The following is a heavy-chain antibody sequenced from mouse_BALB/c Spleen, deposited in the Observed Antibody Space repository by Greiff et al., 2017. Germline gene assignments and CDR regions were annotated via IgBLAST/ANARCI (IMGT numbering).Heavy chain of an antibody. Sequence: SGAELMKPGASVKISCKATGYTFSSYWIEWVKQRPGHGLEWIGEILPGSGSTNYNEKFKGKATFTADTSSNTAYMQLSSLTSEDSAVYYCARRTTVVATRYFDVWGAGTTVTVSS. D-gene: IGHD1-1*01. CDR3: ARRTTVVATRYFDV. V-gene: IGHV1-9*01. J-gene: IGHJ1*01. CDR1: GYTFSSYW. CDR2: ILPGSGST.